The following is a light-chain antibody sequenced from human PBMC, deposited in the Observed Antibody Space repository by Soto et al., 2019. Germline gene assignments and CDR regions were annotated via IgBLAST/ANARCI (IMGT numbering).Light chain of an antibody. CDR1: SSDVGGFQY. Sequence: QSALTQPASVSGSPGQSITISCTGTSSDVGGFQYVSWYQLHPGKAPKLMIYEVNNRPSGVSNRLSGSKSGNTASLTISGLQAEDEANYYCSAYTTSSTPCVFGSGTKLTVL. J-gene: IGLJ1*01. CDR3: SAYTTSSTPCV. CDR2: EVN. V-gene: IGLV2-14*01.